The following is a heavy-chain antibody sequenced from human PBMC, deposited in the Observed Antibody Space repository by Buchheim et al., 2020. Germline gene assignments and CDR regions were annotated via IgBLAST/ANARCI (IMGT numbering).Heavy chain of an antibody. V-gene: IGHV1-46*03. CDR2: INPSGGST. J-gene: IGHJ4*02. CDR1: GYTFTSYY. D-gene: IGHD2-8*01. Sequence: QVQLVQSGAEVKKPGASVKVSCKASGYTFTSYYMHWVRQAPGQGLEWMGIINPSGGSTSYAQKFQGRVTMTRDTSTSTDYMELSSLRSEDTAVYYCARGEEDIVLMVYAIGFDYWGQGTL. CDR3: ARGEEDIVLMVYAIGFDY.